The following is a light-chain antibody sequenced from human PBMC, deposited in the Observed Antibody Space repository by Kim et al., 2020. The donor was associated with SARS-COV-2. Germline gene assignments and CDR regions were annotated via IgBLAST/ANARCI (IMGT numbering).Light chain of an antibody. Sequence: GQRVTLSCSGSSSNIGSNYVYWYQQLPGTAPKLLIYNNNQRPSGVPDRFSGSKSGTSATLAISGLRSGDEADYYCAAWDSSLSGYVFGTGTKVTVL. CDR2: NNN. CDR1: SSNIGSNY. V-gene: IGLV1-47*01. J-gene: IGLJ1*01. CDR3: AAWDSSLSGYV.